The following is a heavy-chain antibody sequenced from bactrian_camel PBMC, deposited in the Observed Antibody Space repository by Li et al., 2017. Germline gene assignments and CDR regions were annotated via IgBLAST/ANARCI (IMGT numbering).Heavy chain of an antibody. CDR2: LNIDGKT. J-gene: IGHJ4*01. V-gene: IGHV3S53*01. D-gene: IGHD1*01. CDR1: EYIASSHC. Sequence: HVQLVESGGASVQAGGSLNVSCGASEYIASSHCMGWFLQAPGKEREGVAALNIDGKTTYADSVKGRFTISLASAKNTVYLHMNNLKPEDTAVYYCAATGQMLSVAGCRTQGTQVTVS.